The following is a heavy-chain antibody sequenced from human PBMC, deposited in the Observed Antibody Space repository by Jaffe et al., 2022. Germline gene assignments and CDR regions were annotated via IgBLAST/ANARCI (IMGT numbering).Heavy chain of an antibody. Sequence: EVQLVESGGGLVQPGGSLRLSCAASGFTFSSYSMNWVRQAPGKGLEWVSYISSSSSTIYYADSVKGRFTISRDNAKNSLYLQMNSLRAEDTAVYYCARARWMSYSSSSGYYYYYMDVWGKGTTVTVSS. V-gene: IGHV3-48*01. D-gene: IGHD6-6*01. CDR3: ARARWMSYSSSSGYYYYYMDV. J-gene: IGHJ6*03. CDR2: ISSSSSTI. CDR1: GFTFSSYS.